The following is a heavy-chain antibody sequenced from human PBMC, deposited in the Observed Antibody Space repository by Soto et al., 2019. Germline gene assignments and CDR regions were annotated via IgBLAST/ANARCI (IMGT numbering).Heavy chain of an antibody. CDR3: ARQVVTYDAFDI. Sequence: PWGSLRLSCAASGFTFSSYWMHWVRQAPGKGLVWVSRINSDGSSTSYADSVKGRFTISRDNAKNTLYLQMNSLRAEDTAVYYCARQVVTYDAFDIWGQGTMVTVSS. CDR2: INSDGSST. D-gene: IGHD2-21*02. CDR1: GFTFSSYW. V-gene: IGHV3-74*01. J-gene: IGHJ3*02.